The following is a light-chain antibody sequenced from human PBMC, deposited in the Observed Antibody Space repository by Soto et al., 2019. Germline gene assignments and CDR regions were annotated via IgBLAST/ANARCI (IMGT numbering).Light chain of an antibody. CDR3: LQDYNYPRT. CDR2: GAT. CDR1: QDIRTE. V-gene: IGKV1-6*01. Sequence: ALQMTQSPSSLSASVGDRVTITCRASQDIRTELGWYQQKPWKAPKLLIYGATTLQSGVPSRFSGSGSGTDFTLTNSGLQPEDFETYYCLQDYNYPRTFGQGTKVE. J-gene: IGKJ1*01.